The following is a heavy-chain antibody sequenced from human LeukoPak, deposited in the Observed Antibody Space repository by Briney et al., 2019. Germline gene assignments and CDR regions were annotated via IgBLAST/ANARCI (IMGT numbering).Heavy chain of an antibody. J-gene: IGHJ4*02. CDR1: GGSISIGIYS. CDR2: IYNGGRL. CDR3: ARGSDISGYYTGFDY. D-gene: IGHD3-22*01. V-gene: IGHV4-30-2*01. Sequence: SETLSLTCAVSGGSISIGIYSWDWIRQAPEKGLEWIGSIYNGGRLYYNPSLMSRVTISVDRSKNQFSLELSSVTAADTAVYYCARGSDISGYYTGFDYWGQGSLVTVYS.